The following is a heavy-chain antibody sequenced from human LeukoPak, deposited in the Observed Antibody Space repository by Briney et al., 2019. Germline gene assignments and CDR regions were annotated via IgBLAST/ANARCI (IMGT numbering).Heavy chain of an antibody. CDR1: GFTFSSYG. Sequence: GGSLRLSCAPSGFTFSSYGMSWVRQAPGKGLEWVSALSGSVGSTYYADSVKGRFTISRDNSKNTLYLQMNSLRAEDTAVYYCAKPMVTYYYYMDVWGKGTTVTISS. CDR2: LSGSVGST. V-gene: IGHV3-23*01. CDR3: AKPMVTYYYYMDV. J-gene: IGHJ6*03. D-gene: IGHD5-18*01.